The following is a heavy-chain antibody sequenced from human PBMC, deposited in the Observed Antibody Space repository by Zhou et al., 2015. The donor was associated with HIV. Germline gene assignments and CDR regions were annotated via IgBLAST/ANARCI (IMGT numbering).Heavy chain of an antibody. CDR1: GGSFSRYA. Sequence: QVQLVQSGAEVKKPGSSVKVSCKDSGGSFSRYAMNWVRQAPRQGLEWMGAIIPVYDITNYAQKFQGRVTITADESTNTAFMELSSLRSEDTAVYYCATSIVGASTLDYWGQGTLVTVSS. J-gene: IGHJ4*02. D-gene: IGHD1-26*01. CDR3: ATSIVGASTLDY. V-gene: IGHV1-69*12. CDR2: IIPVYDIT.